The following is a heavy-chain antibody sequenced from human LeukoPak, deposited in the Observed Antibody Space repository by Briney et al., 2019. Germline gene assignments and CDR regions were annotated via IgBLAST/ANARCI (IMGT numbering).Heavy chain of an antibody. Sequence: GGSLRLSCAASGFTFSTYAMGWGRQAPGKGLEWVSGISAIGGRTYYADSAKGRFTISRDNSTNTLYVQMNSLRAEDTAIYYCVKGLEDRHDSSGYYSNWFDPWGQGTLVTVSS. CDR3: VKGLEDRHDSSGYYSNWFDP. D-gene: IGHD3-22*01. V-gene: IGHV3-23*01. J-gene: IGHJ5*02. CDR1: GFTFSTYA. CDR2: ISAIGGRT.